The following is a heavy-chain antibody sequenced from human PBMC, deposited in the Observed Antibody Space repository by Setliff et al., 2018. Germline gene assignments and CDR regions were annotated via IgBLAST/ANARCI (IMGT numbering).Heavy chain of an antibody. CDR1: GGPLNSYS. D-gene: IGHD3-22*01. Sequence: SVKVSCTASGGPLNSYSFSWVRQAPGQGLEWMGRIIPVLDITRYSQKFQGRVTTTADKSTGIIYMELTSLRSDDTAVYYCARHPPPPNYFDIGALDPWGQGTLVTVSS. V-gene: IGHV1-69*02. J-gene: IGHJ5*02. CDR3: ARHPPPPNYFDIGALDP. CDR2: IIPVLDIT.